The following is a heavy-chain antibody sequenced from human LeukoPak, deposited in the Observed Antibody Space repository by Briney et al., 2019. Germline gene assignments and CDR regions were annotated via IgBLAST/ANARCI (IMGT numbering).Heavy chain of an antibody. CDR1: GFTVSSNS. J-gene: IGHJ4*02. CDR3: AKDGDVWGSYPTHFDY. CDR2: ISGSGGST. D-gene: IGHD3-16*01. V-gene: IGHV3-23*01. Sequence: PGGSLRLSCTVSGFTVSSNSMSWVRQAPGKGLEWVSAISGSGGSTYYADSVKGRFTISRDNSKNTLYLQMNSLRAEDTAVYYCAKDGDVWGSYPTHFDYWGQGTLVTVSS.